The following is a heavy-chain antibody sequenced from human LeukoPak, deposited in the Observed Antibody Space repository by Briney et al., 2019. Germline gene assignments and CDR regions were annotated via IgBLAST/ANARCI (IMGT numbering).Heavy chain of an antibody. J-gene: IGHJ4*02. CDR3: ARDNYYDSSGL. V-gene: IGHV4-61*02. D-gene: IGHD3-22*01. Sequence: SQTLSLTCTVSGGSISSGSYYWSWIRQPAGKGLEWFGRIYTSGSTNYNPSLKNRVTISVDTSKNQFSLKLSSVTAADTAVYYCARDNYYDSSGLWGQGPLVSVSS. CDR2: IYTSGST. CDR1: GGSISSGSYY.